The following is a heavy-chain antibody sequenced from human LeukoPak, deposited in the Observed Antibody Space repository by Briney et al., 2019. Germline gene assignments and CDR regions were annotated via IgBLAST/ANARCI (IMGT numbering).Heavy chain of an antibody. CDR2: IKSKTDGGTT. J-gene: IGHJ4*02. Sequence: PGGSLRLSCAASGFTFSNAWMSWVRQAPGKGLEWVGRIKSKTDGGTTDYAAPVKGRFTISRDDSKNTLYLQMNSLKTEDTAVYYCTTDNPGPYSSSWSDYWGQGTLVTVSS. CDR1: GFTFSNAW. CDR3: TTDNPGPYSSSWSDY. V-gene: IGHV3-15*01. D-gene: IGHD6-13*01.